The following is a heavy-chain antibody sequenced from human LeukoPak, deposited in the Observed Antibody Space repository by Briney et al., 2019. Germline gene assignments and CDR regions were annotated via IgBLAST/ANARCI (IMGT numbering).Heavy chain of an antibody. J-gene: IGHJ4*02. CDR2: ISSSSSYI. Sequence: GGSLRLSCAASGFTFSSYSMNWVRQAPGKGLEWVSSISSSSSYIYYADSVKGRFTISRDNAKNSLYLQTNSLRAEDTAVYYCARRSYIVVVPAALDYWGQGTLVTVSS. CDR3: ARRSYIVVVPAALDY. V-gene: IGHV3-21*01. CDR1: GFTFSSYS. D-gene: IGHD2-2*01.